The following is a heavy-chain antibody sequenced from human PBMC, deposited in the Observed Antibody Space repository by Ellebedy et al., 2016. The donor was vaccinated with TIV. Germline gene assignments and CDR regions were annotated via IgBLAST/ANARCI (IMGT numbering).Heavy chain of an antibody. D-gene: IGHD6-19*01. CDR1: GFTFRSYA. Sequence: PGGSLRLSCAASGFTFRSYAMSWVRQAPGKGLEWVSTIRHTGSRTYYANSVEGLFIISRDNSKRTLYLQMNSLRAEDTAVYYCAKGRGGGSDSSAPRYYFDSWGLGTLVTVSS. CDR3: AKGRGGGSDSSAPRYYFDS. V-gene: IGHV3-23*01. J-gene: IGHJ4*02. CDR2: IRHTGSRT.